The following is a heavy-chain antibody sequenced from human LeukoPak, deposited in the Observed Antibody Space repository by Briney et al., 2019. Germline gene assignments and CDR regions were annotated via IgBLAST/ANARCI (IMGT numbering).Heavy chain of an antibody. CDR2: INTSGGST. CDR3: GLLDGSGSYFFDY. Sequence: ASVKVSCKASGYTFTSYYMHWVRQAPGQGLEWMGIINTSGGSTSYAQKFQGRVTMTRDTSTSTVYMELSSLRSEDTAVYYCGLLDGSGSYFFDYWGQGTLVTVSS. D-gene: IGHD3-10*01. J-gene: IGHJ4*02. CDR1: GYTFTSYY. V-gene: IGHV1-46*01.